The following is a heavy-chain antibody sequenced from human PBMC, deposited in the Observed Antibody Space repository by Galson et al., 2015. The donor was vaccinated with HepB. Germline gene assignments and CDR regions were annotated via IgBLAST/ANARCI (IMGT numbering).Heavy chain of an antibody. CDR3: ARRNGNNWFDP. J-gene: IGHJ5*02. CDR2: INTNTGNP. Sequence: SVKVSCKASGYTFTSYAMNWVRQAPGQGLEWMGWINTNTGNPTYGQGFTGRFVFSFDTSVSAAYLQISSLKAEDTAVYYCARRNGNNWFDPWGQGTLVTVSS. D-gene: IGHD5-24*01. V-gene: IGHV7-4-1*02. CDR1: GYTFTSYA.